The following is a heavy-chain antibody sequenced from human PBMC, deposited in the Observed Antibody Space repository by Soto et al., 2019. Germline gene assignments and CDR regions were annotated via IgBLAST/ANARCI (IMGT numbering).Heavy chain of an antibody. CDR1: GFTFSSYS. CDR3: ARDPPSGYCSGGSCYPESYYYYMDV. CDR2: ISSSSSYI. J-gene: IGHJ6*03. D-gene: IGHD2-15*01. Sequence: EVQLVESGGGPVKPGGSLRLSCAASGFTFSSYSMNWVRQAPGKGLEWVSSISSSSSYIYYADSVKGRFTISRDNAKNSLYLQMNSLRAEDTAVYYCARDPPSGYCSGGSCYPESYYYYMDVWGKGTTVTVSS. V-gene: IGHV3-21*01.